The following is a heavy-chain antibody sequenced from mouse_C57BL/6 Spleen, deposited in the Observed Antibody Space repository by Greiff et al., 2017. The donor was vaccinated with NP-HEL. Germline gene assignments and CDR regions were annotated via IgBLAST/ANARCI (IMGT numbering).Heavy chain of an antibody. CDR1: GFTFSDYG. Sequence: EVKLMESGGGLVKPGGSLKLSCAASGFTFSDYGMHWVRQAPEKGLEWVAYISSGSSTIYYADTVKGRFTISRDNAKNTLFLQMTSLRSEDTAMYYCAPLLLPPAWFAYWGQGTLVTVSA. CDR3: APLLLPPAWFAY. V-gene: IGHV5-17*01. J-gene: IGHJ3*01. D-gene: IGHD1-1*01. CDR2: ISSGSSTI.